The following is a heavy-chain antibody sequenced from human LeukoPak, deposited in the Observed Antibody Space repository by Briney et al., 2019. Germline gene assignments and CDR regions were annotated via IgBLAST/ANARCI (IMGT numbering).Heavy chain of an antibody. D-gene: IGHD3-22*01. CDR2: ISSSSSYI. J-gene: IGHJ2*01. V-gene: IGHV3-21*01. Sequence: PGGSPRLSCAASGFTFSSYSMNWVRQAPGKGLEWVSSISSSSSYIYYADSVKGRFTISRDNAKNSLYLQMNSLRAEDTAVYYCAREVKYYDSSGNWYFDLWGRGTLVTVSS. CDR1: GFTFSSYS. CDR3: AREVKYYDSSGNWYFDL.